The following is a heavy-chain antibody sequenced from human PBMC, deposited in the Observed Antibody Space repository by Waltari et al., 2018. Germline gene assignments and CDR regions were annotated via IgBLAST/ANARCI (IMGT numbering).Heavy chain of an antibody. V-gene: IGHV4-39*01. CDR2: IYYSGST. Sequence: QLQLQESGPGLVKPSETLSLTCTVSGGSFSSSSYYWGWIRQPPGKGLEWIGSIYYSGSTYYNPSLKSRVTISVDTSKNQFSLKLSSVTAADTAVYYCARHGVVVVPAAMGWFDPWGQGTLVTVSS. CDR3: ARHGVVVVPAAMGWFDP. CDR1: GGSFSSSSYY. D-gene: IGHD2-2*01. J-gene: IGHJ5*02.